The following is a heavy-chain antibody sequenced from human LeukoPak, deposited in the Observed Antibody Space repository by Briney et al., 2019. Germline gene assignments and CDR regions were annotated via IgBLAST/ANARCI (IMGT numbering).Heavy chain of an antibody. CDR1: GGSISSYY. V-gene: IGHV4-4*07. D-gene: IGHD5-18*01. Sequence: SETLSLTCTVSGGSISSYYWSWIRQPAGKGLEWIGRMYNSGSIKYNPSLKSRVTMSVDTSKNQFSLKLSSVTAADTAVYYCARDRGAAIDPWGQGTLVTVSS. CDR3: ARDRGAAIDP. J-gene: IGHJ5*02. CDR2: MYNSGSI.